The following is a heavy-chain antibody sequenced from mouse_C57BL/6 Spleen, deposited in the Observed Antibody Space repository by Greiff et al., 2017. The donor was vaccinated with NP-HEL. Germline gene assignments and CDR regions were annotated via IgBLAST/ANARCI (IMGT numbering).Heavy chain of an antibody. J-gene: IGHJ2*01. D-gene: IGHD1-1*01. Sequence: VQLQESGAELARPGASVKLSCKASGYTFTSYGISWVKQRTGQGLEWIGEIYPRSGNTYYNEKFKGKATLTADKSSSTAYMELRSLTSEDSAVYFCATPPITTVVAYYFDYWGQGTTLTVSS. CDR3: ATPPITTVVAYYFDY. CDR1: GYTFTSYG. V-gene: IGHV1-81*01. CDR2: IYPRSGNT.